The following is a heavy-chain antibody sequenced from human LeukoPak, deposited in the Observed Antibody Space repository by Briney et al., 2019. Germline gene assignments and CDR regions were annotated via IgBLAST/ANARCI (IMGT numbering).Heavy chain of an antibody. V-gene: IGHV3-48*02. J-gene: IGHJ4*02. Sequence: GGSLILSCAASGFSFTSYSMNWVRQAPGKGLEWVSYISSSSSTIYYADSVMGRFTISRDNAKNSLYLQMNSLRDEDTAVYFCARANSPLVRGVTFYFDSWGQGTLVTVSS. D-gene: IGHD3-10*01. CDR3: ARANSPLVRGVTFYFDS. CDR2: ISSSSSTI. CDR1: GFSFTSYS.